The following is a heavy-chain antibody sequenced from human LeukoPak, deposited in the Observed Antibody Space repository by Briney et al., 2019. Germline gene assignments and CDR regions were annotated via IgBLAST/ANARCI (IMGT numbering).Heavy chain of an antibody. D-gene: IGHD5-18*01. CDR2: IYYSGST. CDR1: GGSVSSGSYY. CDR3: ARAGYSYGYAY. V-gene: IGHV4-61*01. Sequence: SETLSLTCTVSGGSVSSGSYYWSWIRQPPGKGLEWIGYIYYSGSTNYNPSLKSRVTISVDTSKNQFSLKLSSVTAADMAVYYCARAGYSYGYAYWGQGTLVTVSS. J-gene: IGHJ4*02.